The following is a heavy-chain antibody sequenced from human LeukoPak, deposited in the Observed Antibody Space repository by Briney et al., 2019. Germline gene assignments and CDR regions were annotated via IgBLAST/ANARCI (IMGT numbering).Heavy chain of an antibody. Sequence: GGSLRLSCAASGFIFNNYGIHWVRQAPGKGLEGVAVTWYDGSNKYYADSVRDRFTVSRDNSKNTVYLQMNSLRVEDTAVYYCVKDEVYLDSGGYPTPDTTLDYWGQGTLVTVSS. V-gene: IGHV3-33*06. CDR1: GFIFNNYG. CDR3: VKDEVYLDSGGYPTPDTTLDY. D-gene: IGHD3-22*01. CDR2: TWYDGSNK. J-gene: IGHJ4*02.